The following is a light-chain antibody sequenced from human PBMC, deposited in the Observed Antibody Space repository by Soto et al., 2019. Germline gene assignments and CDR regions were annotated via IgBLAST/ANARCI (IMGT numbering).Light chain of an antibody. CDR2: GAS. V-gene: IGKV3-15*01. CDR3: QQYNNWPIT. J-gene: IGKJ5*01. CDR1: QSVSSN. Sequence: EIVMTQSPATLSVSPGERATLSCRASQSVSSNLAWYQQKPGQAPRLLIYGASTRATGIPARFSGSGSGTEFTLTTSSLHSEDFAVYYCQQYNNWPITFGQGTRLEIK.